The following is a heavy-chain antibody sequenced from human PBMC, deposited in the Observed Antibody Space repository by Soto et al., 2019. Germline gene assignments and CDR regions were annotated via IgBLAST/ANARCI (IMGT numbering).Heavy chain of an antibody. CDR1: GVSLSTSGVG. Sequence: QITLKESGPTLVKPTQTLTLTCNVSGVSLSTSGVGVGWIRQPPGKALEWLALIYWDDDKRSSPSLKSRLTIATDAAKNRVVLTMPNMAPVDTATYYCAHMRAAKFDYRGQGTLVTVSS. CDR3: AHMRAAKFDY. V-gene: IGHV2-5*02. CDR2: IYWDDDK. D-gene: IGHD2-15*01. J-gene: IGHJ4*02.